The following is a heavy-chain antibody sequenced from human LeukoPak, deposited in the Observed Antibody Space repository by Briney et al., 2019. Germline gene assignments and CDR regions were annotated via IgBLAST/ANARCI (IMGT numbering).Heavy chain of an antibody. CDR3: ARSKFGFGATNFDT. D-gene: IGHD3-10*01. V-gene: IGHV4-59*01. CDR2: LDVTGKK. CDR1: GVSITKYL. J-gene: IGHJ5*02. Sequence: PSGTLSLTCDVSGVSITKYLWNWIRQSPGNGLEWIGYLDVTGKKKYASFFESRVTISGDISKNQFSLRLTSLTAADTAVYFCARSKFGFGATNFDTWGQGTLVSVSS.